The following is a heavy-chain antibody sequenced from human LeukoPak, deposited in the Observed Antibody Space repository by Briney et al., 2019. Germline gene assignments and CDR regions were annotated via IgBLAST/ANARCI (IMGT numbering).Heavy chain of an antibody. CDR2: ISSSSSYI. V-gene: IGHV3-21*01. J-gene: IGHJ4*02. D-gene: IGHD3-22*01. CDR3: ARVRRANYYDSSGSFDY. CDR1: GFTFSSYS. Sequence: PGGSLTLSCAASGFTFSSYSMNWVRQAPGKGLEWVSSISSSSSYIYYADSVRGRFTIYRDNAKNSLYLQMNSLRAEDTAVYYCARVRRANYYDSSGSFDYWGQGTLVTVSS.